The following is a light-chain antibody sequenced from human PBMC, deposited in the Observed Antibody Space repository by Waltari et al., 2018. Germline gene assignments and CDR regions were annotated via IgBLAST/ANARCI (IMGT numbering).Light chain of an antibody. V-gene: IGKV3-20*01. CDR3: QHYVRLPVT. CDR2: GAS. J-gene: IGKJ1*01. CDR1: QSIGTF. Sequence: DIVLTQSPGTLSLSPGERVTLSCRASQSIGTFLAWYQQKPGQPPRLLIYGASIRAACIPDRVSGSGSGTDFSLTISRLEPEDFAVYYCQHYVRLPVTFGQGTKVQIK.